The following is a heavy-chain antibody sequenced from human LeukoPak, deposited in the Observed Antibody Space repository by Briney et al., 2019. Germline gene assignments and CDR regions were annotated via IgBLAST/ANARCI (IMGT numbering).Heavy chain of an antibody. J-gene: IGHJ6*04. CDR2: ISGSSGST. V-gene: IGHV3-23*01. Sequence: GGSLRLSCAAPGFTFSSYGMSWVRQAPGKGLEWVSGISGSSGSTYYADSVKGRFTISRDNSKNTLYLQMNSLRAEDTAVYYCAELGITMIGGVWGKGTTVTISS. CDR1: GFTFSSYG. D-gene: IGHD3-10*02. CDR3: AELGITMIGGV.